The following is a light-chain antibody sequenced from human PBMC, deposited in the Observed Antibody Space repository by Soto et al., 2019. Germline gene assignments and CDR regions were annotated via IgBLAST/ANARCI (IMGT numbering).Light chain of an antibody. Sequence: DIVLTQSPATLAVSPRHTVTLSCRATESLFGLFPWYQQKPGQAPRLLMYRVSTRATGIPARFSGGGSATDFTLTISSVQSEDYAFYFCQSYNDRPFASGRGTRLEI. CDR2: RVS. J-gene: IGKJ2*01. V-gene: IGKV3-15*01. CDR1: ESLFGL. CDR3: QSYNDRPFA.